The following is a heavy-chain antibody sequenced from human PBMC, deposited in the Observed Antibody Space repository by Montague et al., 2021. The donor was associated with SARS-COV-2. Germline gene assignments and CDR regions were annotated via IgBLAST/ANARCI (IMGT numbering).Heavy chain of an antibody. CDR2: IYYSGST. J-gene: IGHJ4*02. CDR3: ARGNRIAVAGTDFDY. CDR1: GGSISSSPYV. D-gene: IGHD6-19*01. Sequence: SETLSLTCAVDGGSISSSPYVWSWSRHPRAQVLSWIGRIYYSGSTYYNPSLKSRVAISIDTSENQFSLKLSSVTAADTAVYYCARGNRIAVAGTDFDYWGQGTLVTVSS. V-gene: IGHV4-39*07.